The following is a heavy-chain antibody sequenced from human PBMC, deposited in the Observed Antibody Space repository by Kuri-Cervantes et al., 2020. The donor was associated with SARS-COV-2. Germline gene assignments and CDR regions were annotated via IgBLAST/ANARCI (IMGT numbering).Heavy chain of an antibody. Sequence: LETRSLTRTVSGYSISSGYYWGWIRQPPGKGLEWIGSIYHSGSTYYNPSLKSRVTISVDTSKNQFSLKLSSVTAADTAVYYCARLQITMVRGVDDYWGQGTLVTVSS. CDR2: IYHSGST. J-gene: IGHJ4*02. CDR3: ARLQITMVRGVDDY. CDR1: GYSISSGYY. V-gene: IGHV4-38-2*02. D-gene: IGHD3-10*01.